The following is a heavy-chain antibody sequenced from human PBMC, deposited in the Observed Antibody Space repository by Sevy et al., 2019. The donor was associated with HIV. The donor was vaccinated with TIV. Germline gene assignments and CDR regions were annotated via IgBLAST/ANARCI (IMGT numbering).Heavy chain of an antibody. CDR2: ISSSSSYI. J-gene: IGHJ3*02. CDR1: GFTFSRHS. Sequence: GGSLRLSCAASGFTFSRHSMNWVRQAPGKGLEWVSSISSSSSYIYYADSVKGRFTISRDNAKNSLYLQMNSLRAEDTAVYYCARLEYVSTSGAFDIWGQGTMVTVSS. CDR3: ARLEYVSTSGAFDI. V-gene: IGHV3-21*01. D-gene: IGHD6-6*01.